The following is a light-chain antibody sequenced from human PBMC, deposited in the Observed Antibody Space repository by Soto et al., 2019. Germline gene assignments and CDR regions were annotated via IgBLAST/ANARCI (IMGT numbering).Light chain of an antibody. CDR1: SSDVGGCNS. CDR3: SSYAGSSNYV. CDR2: EVS. Sequence: QSALTQPPSASGSPGQSVTISCTGTSSDVGGCNSVSWYQHHPGKAPKLMIYEVSKRPSGVPDRFSGSKSANTASLTVSGLQAEDEADYYCSSYAGSSNYVFGTGTKLTVL. V-gene: IGLV2-8*01. J-gene: IGLJ1*01.